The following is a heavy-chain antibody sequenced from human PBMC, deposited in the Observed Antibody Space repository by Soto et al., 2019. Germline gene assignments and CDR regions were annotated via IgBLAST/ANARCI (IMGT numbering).Heavy chain of an antibody. CDR1: GFTFSSYG. CDR3: AKDSSDIAVAGKYFDY. CDR2: ISYDGSNK. Sequence: QVQLVESGGGVVQPGRSLRLSCAASGFTFSSYGMHWVRQAPGKGLEWVAVISYDGSNKYYADSVKGRFTISRDNSKNTLYLQMNSLRAEDTAVYYCAKDSSDIAVAGKYFDYWGQGTLVTVSS. J-gene: IGHJ4*02. V-gene: IGHV3-30*18. D-gene: IGHD6-19*01.